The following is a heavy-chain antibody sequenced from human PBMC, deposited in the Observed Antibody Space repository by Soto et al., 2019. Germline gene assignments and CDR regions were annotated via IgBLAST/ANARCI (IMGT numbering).Heavy chain of an antibody. CDR3: ARPSYSSSWYHTDYYYYGMDV. J-gene: IGHJ6*02. CDR1: GYSFTIYW. D-gene: IGHD6-13*01. CDR2: IYPGDSDT. V-gene: IGHV5-51*01. Sequence: GESLKISCDGSGYSFTIYWIGLVLQMPGKGLEWMGIIYPGDSDTRYSPSFQGQVTISADKSISTAYLQWSSLKASDTAMYYCARPSYSSSWYHTDYYYYGMDVWGQGTTVTVSS.